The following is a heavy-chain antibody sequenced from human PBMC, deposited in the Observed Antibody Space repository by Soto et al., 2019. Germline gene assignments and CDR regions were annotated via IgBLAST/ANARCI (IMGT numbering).Heavy chain of an antibody. D-gene: IGHD3-16*02. V-gene: IGHV5-51*01. CDR3: ARLDMITFGGVIAKIDAFDI. J-gene: IGHJ3*02. CDR2: IYPGDSDT. CDR1: GYSFTSYW. Sequence: PGESLKISCKGSGYSFTSYWIGWVRQMPGKGLEWMGIIYPGDSDTRYSPSFQGQVTISADKSISTAYLQWSSLKASDTAMYYCARLDMITFGGVIAKIDAFDIWGQGTMVTVSS.